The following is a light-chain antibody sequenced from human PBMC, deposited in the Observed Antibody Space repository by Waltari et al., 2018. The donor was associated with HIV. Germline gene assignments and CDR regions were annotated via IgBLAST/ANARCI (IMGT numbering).Light chain of an antibody. CDR2: DVY. Sequence: QSALTQSPSASGSPGQAVTIPCSGTTSDVGTYDLVSWYQQHPGKAPKLIIYDVYKRPSGVPHRFSGSKSGNTASLTVSGLQAEDEANYYCSSYAGSKNRVVFGGGTFLTVL. V-gene: IGLV2-8*01. CDR3: SSYAGSKNRVV. J-gene: IGLJ2*01. CDR1: TSDVGTYDL.